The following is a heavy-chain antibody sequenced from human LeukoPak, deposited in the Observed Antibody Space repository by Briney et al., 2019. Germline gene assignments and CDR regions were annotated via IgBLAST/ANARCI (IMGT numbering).Heavy chain of an antibody. CDR1: GFTFSSYS. CDR2: ISSSSNYI. J-gene: IGHJ5*02. V-gene: IGHV3-21*04. CDR3: ARDRCSSTSCYNTPNWFDP. Sequence: GGSLRLSCAASGFTFSSYSMNWVRQAPGKGLEWVSSISSSSNYIYYADSVKGRFTISRDNAKNSVYLQMNSLRSEDTAFYHCARDRCSSTSCYNTPNWFDPWGQGTLVTVSS. D-gene: IGHD2-2*02.